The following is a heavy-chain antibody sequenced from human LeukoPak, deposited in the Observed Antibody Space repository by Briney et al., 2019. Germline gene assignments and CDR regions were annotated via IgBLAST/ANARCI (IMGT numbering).Heavy chain of an antibody. J-gene: IGHJ4*02. CDR2: IYHSGST. CDR1: GYSISSGYY. D-gene: IGHD3-9*01. Sequence: PSETLSLTCTVSGYSISSGYYWGWIRQPPGKGLEWIGSIYHSGSTYYNPSLKSRVTISVDTSKNQFSLKLSSVTAADTAVYYCARQGLYDILTGPFDYWGQGTLVTVSS. CDR3: ARQGLYDILTGPFDY. V-gene: IGHV4-38-2*02.